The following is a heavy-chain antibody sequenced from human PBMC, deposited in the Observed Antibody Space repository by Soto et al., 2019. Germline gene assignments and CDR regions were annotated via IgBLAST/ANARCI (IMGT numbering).Heavy chain of an antibody. J-gene: IGHJ6*02. D-gene: IGHD6-13*01. V-gene: IGHV3-13*01. CDR3: ARVIAAAGKSYYYGMDV. Sequence: GGSLRLSCAASGFTFSSYDMHWVRQATGKGLEWVSAIGTAGDTYYPGSVKGRFTISRENAKNSLYLQMNSLRAGDTAVYYCARVIAAAGKSYYYGMDVWGQGTTVTVSS. CDR1: GFTFSSYD. CDR2: IGTAGDT.